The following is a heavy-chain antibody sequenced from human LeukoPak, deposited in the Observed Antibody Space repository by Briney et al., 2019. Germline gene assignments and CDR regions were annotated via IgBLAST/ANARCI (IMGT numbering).Heavy chain of an antibody. CDR1: GGXINSGGYY. J-gene: IGHJ4*02. D-gene: IGHD3-10*01. Sequence: SETLSLTCTVSGGXINSGGYYWSWIRQHPGKGLVWIGYISYIGNTYYNPSLKSRLTISVDTSKNQLSLKLSSVTAADTAVYYCAGVDLNMVRGVQDWGQGTLVTVSS. CDR2: ISYIGNT. CDR3: AGVDLNMVRGVQD. V-gene: IGHV4-31*03.